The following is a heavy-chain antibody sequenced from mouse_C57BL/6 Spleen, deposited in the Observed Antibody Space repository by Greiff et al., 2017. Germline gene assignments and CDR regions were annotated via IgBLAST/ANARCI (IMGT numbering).Heavy chain of an antibody. Sequence: QVQLQQSGAELVMPGASVKISCKASGYAFSSYWMNWVKQRPGQGLEWIGQIYPGDGEPNYNGKFKGKATLTADKSSSTAYMQLSSLTSEDSAVYFCAALYGSSYVFAYWGQGTLVTVSA. J-gene: IGHJ3*01. CDR3: AALYGSSYVFAY. CDR1: GYAFSSYW. V-gene: IGHV1-80*01. CDR2: IYPGDGEP. D-gene: IGHD1-1*01.